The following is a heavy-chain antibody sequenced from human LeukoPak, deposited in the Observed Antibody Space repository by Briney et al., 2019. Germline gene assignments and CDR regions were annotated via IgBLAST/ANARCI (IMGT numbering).Heavy chain of an antibody. CDR3: ARNDWNDTWFDP. D-gene: IGHD1-1*01. V-gene: IGHV1-2*02. CDR2: LNTKSGGT. J-gene: IGHJ5*02. CDR1: GYTFTGYY. Sequence: ASVTVSCKASGYTFTGYYIHWVRQAPGQGLEWMGWLNTKSGGTNYAQNFQGRVTMTRDTIINTAYMELSRLRSDDTAVYYCARNDWNDTWFDPWSQGTLVTVSS.